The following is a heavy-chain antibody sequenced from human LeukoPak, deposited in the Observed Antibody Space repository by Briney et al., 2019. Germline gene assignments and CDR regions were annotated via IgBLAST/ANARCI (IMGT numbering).Heavy chain of an antibody. CDR1: GGSISSYY. D-gene: IGHD1-14*01. CDR2: IYYSGNT. J-gene: IGHJ4*02. CDR3: ARQRDNALSYFDY. V-gene: IGHV4-59*08. Sequence: PSETLSLTCNVSGGSISSYYWSWIRQPPGKGLEWIGCIYYSGNTNYNPSLKSRVTISADTSKNQFSLKLSSVTAADTAMYYCARQRDNALSYFDYWGQGTLVTVSS.